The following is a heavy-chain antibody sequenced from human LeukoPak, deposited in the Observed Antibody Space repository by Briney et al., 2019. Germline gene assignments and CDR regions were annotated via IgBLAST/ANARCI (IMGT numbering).Heavy chain of an antibody. CDR2: INHSGST. D-gene: IGHD3-22*01. CDR1: GGSFGGYY. V-gene: IGHV4-34*01. J-gene: IGHJ4*02. CDR3: ARGGYFDSSGYPNPLDH. Sequence: SETLSLTCAVYGGSFGGYYWTWIRQPPGKGPEWIGEINHSGSTNYNPSLRRRAIMSVDTAKNQFSLKLNSVSAADTAVYYCARGGYFDSSGYPNPLDHWGQGTLVTVSS.